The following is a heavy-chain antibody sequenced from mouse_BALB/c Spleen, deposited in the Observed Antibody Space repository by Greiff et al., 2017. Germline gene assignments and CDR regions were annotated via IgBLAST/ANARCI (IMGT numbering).Heavy chain of an antibody. CDR3: ARVKYRYPEYYAMDY. D-gene: IGHD2-14*01. CDR2: IWGDGST. Sequence: QVQLKESGPGLVAPSQSLSITCTVSGFSLTGYGVNWVRQPPGKGLEWLGMIWGDGSTDYNSALKSRLSISKDNSKSQGFLKMNSLQTDDTARYYCARVKYRYPEYYAMDYWGQGTSVTVSS. J-gene: IGHJ4*01. CDR1: GFSLTGYG. V-gene: IGHV2-6-7*01.